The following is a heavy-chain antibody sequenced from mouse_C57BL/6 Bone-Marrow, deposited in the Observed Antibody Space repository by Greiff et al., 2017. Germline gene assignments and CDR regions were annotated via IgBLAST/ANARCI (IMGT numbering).Heavy chain of an antibody. V-gene: IGHV5-6*01. CDR1: GFTFSSYG. J-gene: IGHJ3*02. CDR3: ARGGG. Sequence: EVQGVESGGDLVKPGGSLKLSCAASGFTFSSYGMSWVRQTPDKRLEWVATISSGGSYTYYPASVKGRFTISRDNAKNTLYLQMSSLKSEDTAMYYCARGGGWGQGTLVTVSA. CDR2: ISSGGSYT.